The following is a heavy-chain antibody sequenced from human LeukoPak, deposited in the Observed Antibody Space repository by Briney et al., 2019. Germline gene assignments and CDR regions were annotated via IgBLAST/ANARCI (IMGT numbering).Heavy chain of an antibody. D-gene: IGHD2-15*01. CDR1: GYTFTSYD. V-gene: IGHV1-8*01. CDR3: ARGQFVVELTATPMGFDP. CDR2: MNPNSGNT. J-gene: IGHJ5*02. Sequence: ASVKVSCKASGYTFTSYDINWVRQATGQGLEWMGWMNPNSGNTGYAQKFQGRVTMTRNTSISTAYMELSSLRSEDTAVYYCARGQFVVELTATPMGFDPWGQGTLVTVSS.